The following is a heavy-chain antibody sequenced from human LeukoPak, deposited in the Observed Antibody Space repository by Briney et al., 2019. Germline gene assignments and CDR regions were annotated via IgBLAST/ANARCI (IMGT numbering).Heavy chain of an antibody. Sequence: ASVKVSCKASGYTFTGYYMHWVRQAPGQGLEWMGWINPNSGGTNYAQKFQGRVTMTRDTSISTAYMELSRLRSDDTAVYYCARGSVVVADTFSNWFDPWGQGTLVTVSS. V-gene: IGHV1-2*02. CDR1: GYTFTGYY. J-gene: IGHJ5*02. CDR2: INPNSGGT. CDR3: ARGSVVVADTFSNWFDP. D-gene: IGHD2-15*01.